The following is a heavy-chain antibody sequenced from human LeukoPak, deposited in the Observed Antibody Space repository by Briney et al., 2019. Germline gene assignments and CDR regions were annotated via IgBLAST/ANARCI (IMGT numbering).Heavy chain of an antibody. CDR3: TAGTGRSDFDY. CDR2: IKRKGDDGTI. Sequence: KPGGSLRLSCAASGFTFNNAWMSWVRQAPGKGLEWVGRIKRKGDDGTIDYAAPVKGRFTISRDDSKNTLYLQMNSLKSEDTAVYYCTAGTGRSDFDYWGQGTLVTVSS. CDR1: GFTFNNAW. D-gene: IGHD3/OR15-3a*01. V-gene: IGHV3-15*01. J-gene: IGHJ4*02.